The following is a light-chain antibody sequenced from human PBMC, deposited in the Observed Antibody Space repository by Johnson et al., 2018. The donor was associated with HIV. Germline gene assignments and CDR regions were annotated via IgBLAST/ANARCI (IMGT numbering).Light chain of an antibody. CDR1: SSNIGNHY. Sequence: VLTQPPSVSAAPGQKVTISCSGTSSNIGNHYVSWYQLLPGTAPKLLIYDNDKRPSGIPDRFSGSKSGTSATLGITGLQTGDEADYYCGTWDSSLSAGVFGTGTKVTV. CDR3: GTWDSSLSAGV. J-gene: IGLJ1*01. CDR2: DND. V-gene: IGLV1-51*01.